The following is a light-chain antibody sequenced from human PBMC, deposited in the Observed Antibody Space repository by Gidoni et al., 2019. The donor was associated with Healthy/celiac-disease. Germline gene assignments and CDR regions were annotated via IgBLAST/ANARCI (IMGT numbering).Light chain of an antibody. CDR2: EFS. V-gene: IGLV2-14*01. CDR3: CSYASSTALV. J-gene: IGLJ3*02. Sequence: QSALTQPASVSGSPGQSVTISCTGTSSDVGDYDYVSWYQQHPGKAPKLMIYEFSNRPSGVSNRFSGSKSGNTASLSISGLQAEDEADYYCCSYASSTALVFGGGTKLTVL. CDR1: SSDVGDYDY.